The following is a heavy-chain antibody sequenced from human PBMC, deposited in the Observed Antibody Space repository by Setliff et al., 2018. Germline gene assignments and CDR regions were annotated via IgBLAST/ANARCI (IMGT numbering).Heavy chain of an antibody. J-gene: IGHJ4*02. CDR2: VYYTGDT. CDR1: GGSFSDYY. V-gene: IGHV4-59*01. Sequence: SETLSLTCAASGGSFSDYYWSWIRQPPGEGLEFIGYVYYTGDTRYSPSLKSRVTMSVDTSKKQFSLKLTSLTAADTAVYYCARGGTYRYFDHWGQGTLVTVSS. CDR3: ARGGTYRYFDH. D-gene: IGHD5-12*01.